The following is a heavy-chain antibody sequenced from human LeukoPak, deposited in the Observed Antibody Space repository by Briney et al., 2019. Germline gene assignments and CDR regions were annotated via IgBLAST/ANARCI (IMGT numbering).Heavy chain of an antibody. CDR1: GGSISSYY. J-gene: IGHJ6*03. CDR2: IYTSGST. CDR3: ARDDPYCSGGSCYPSVYMDV. Sequence: PSETLSLTCTVSGGSISSYYWSWIRQPAGKGLEWIGRIYTSGSTNYNPSLKSRVTMSVETSKNQFSLKLSSVTAADTAVYYCARDDPYCSGGSCYPSVYMDVWGKGTTVTVSS. D-gene: IGHD2-15*01. V-gene: IGHV4-4*07.